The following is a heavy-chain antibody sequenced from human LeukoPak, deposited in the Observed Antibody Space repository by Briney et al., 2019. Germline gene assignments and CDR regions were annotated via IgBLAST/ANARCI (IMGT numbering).Heavy chain of an antibody. V-gene: IGHV1-69*01. Sequence: SVKVSCKASGGTFISYAISWVRQAPGQGLEWMGGIIPIFGTSNYAQKFQGRVTITADESTSTAYMELSSLRSEDTAVYYCARGKRITIFGVVIYRAFDIWGQGTMVTVSS. CDR2: IIPIFGTS. CDR1: GGTFISYA. J-gene: IGHJ3*02. CDR3: ARGKRITIFGVVIYRAFDI. D-gene: IGHD3-3*01.